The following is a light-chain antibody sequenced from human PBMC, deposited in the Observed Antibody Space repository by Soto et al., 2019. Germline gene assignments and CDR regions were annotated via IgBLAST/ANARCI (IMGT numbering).Light chain of an antibody. Sequence: EIVMTRSPVTMSVSPGDRATLSCRASQSVTNNLAWYQQKPGQTPWLLIFGASTRTIAIPARFSGSGSGTDFTLTISSLQSEDFAVYYCQQYNNWPRTFGQGTKVDI. CDR3: QQYNNWPRT. CDR2: GAS. CDR1: QSVTNN. J-gene: IGKJ1*01. V-gene: IGKV3-15*01.